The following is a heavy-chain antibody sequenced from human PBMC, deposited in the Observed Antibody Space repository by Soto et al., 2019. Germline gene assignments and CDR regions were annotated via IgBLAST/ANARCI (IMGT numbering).Heavy chain of an antibody. CDR3: ARTPVDTAMVMGYYYGMDI. V-gene: IGHV1-58*02. D-gene: IGHD5-18*01. CDR1: GFTFTRSA. J-gene: IGHJ6*02. Sequence: ASVKVSCKASGFTFTRSAMQWVRQARGQRLEWIGWIVVGSGNTNYAQKFQGRVTMTRDTSTSTVYMELSSLRSEDTAVYYCARTPVDTAMVMGYYYGMDIWGQGTTVTVSS. CDR2: IVVGSGNT.